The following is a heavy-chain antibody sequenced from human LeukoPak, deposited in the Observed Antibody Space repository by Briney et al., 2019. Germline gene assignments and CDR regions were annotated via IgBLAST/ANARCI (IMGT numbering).Heavy chain of an antibody. J-gene: IGHJ4*02. V-gene: IGHV4-4*07. Sequence: PSETLSLTCSVSGDSISNYHWSWIRRPAGKGLEWIGQGHSSGRTNYNPPLESRVTVSIDTPENQFSLTIRSVTAADTAIYYCARRDITSGWSFNYWGQGILVTVS. CDR1: GDSISNYH. D-gene: IGHD6-19*01. CDR3: ARRDITSGWSFNY. CDR2: GHSSGRT.